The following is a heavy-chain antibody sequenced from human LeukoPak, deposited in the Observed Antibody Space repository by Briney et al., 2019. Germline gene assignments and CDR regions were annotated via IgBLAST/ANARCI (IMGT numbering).Heavy chain of an antibody. CDR3: ARDQLDRLLPDYYYGMDV. CDR1: GFTFSSYS. Sequence: GGSLRLSCAASGFTFSSYSMNWVRQAPGKGLEWVSSISSSSSYIYYADSVKGRFTISRDNAKNSLYLQMNSLRAEDTAVYYCARDQLDRLLPDYYYGMDVWGQGTTVTVSS. CDR2: ISSSSSYI. J-gene: IGHJ6*02. V-gene: IGHV3-21*01. D-gene: IGHD2-15*01.